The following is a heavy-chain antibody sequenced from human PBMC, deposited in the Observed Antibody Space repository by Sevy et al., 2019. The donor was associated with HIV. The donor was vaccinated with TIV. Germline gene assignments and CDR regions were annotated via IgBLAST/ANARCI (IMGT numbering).Heavy chain of an antibody. CDR3: ATSKRYSSSWYFDY. J-gene: IGHJ4*02. D-gene: IGHD6-13*01. CDR2: IYYSGST. V-gene: IGHV4-39*01. Sequence: SETLSLTCTVSGGSISSSSYYWGWIRQPPGKGLEWIGSIYYSGSTYYNPSLKSRVTISVDTSKNQFSLKLSSVTAADTAVYYCATSKRYSSSWYFDYWGQGTLVTVSS. CDR1: GGSISSSSYY.